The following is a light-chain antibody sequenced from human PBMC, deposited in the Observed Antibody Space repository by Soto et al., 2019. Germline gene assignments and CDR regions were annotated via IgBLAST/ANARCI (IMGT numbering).Light chain of an antibody. CDR3: QKYNTAPLT. Sequence: DFQMTQSPSSLAASVGGRVTITCRASQSFSTYLAWYQQKPGKVPKLLISGISTLQSGVPSRFSGSGYGTEFTLTISNLQPEDVATYYCQKYNTAPLTFGGGTKV. CDR1: QSFSTY. V-gene: IGKV1-27*01. CDR2: GIS. J-gene: IGKJ4*01.